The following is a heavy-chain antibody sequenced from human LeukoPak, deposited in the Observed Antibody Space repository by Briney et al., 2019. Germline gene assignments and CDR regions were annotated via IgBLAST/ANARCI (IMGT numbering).Heavy chain of an antibody. CDR1: GFAFSGYA. V-gene: IGHV3-23*01. J-gene: IGHJ4*02. CDR2: ISGHGDYT. D-gene: IGHD3-10*01. CDR3: AKRGTSAAFRPLDY. Sequence: GGSLRLSCAASGFAFSGYAMHWVRQAPGKGLEWVSGISGHGDYTYYTDSVKGRFTISRDNSKNTLCLQMNSLTAEDTAVYYCAKRGTSAAFRPLDYWGQGTLVTVSS.